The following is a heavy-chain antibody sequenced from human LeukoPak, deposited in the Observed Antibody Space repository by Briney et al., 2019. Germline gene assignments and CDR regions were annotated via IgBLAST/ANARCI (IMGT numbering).Heavy chain of an antibody. CDR1: GGSISSYY. J-gene: IGHJ4*02. Sequence: PSGTLSLTCTVSGGSISSYYWSWIRQPPGKGLEWIGYIYYSGSTNYNPSLKSRVTISVDTSKNQFSLKLSSVTAADTAVYYCARAGSGTHLDYWGQGTLVTVSS. CDR2: IYYSGST. D-gene: IGHD2-2*01. V-gene: IGHV4-59*01. CDR3: ARAGSGTHLDY.